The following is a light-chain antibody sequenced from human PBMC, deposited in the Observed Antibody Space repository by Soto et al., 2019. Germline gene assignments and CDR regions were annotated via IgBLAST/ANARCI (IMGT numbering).Light chain of an antibody. Sequence: DLPMTQSPSTLSASVGDRITITCRASQSFSSWLAWYQQKPGKAPKLLIYKASSLESGVPSRFSGSGSGTEFTLTISSLQPDDFATYYCQQYSSYPLTFGGGTKVEIK. CDR1: QSFSSW. CDR2: KAS. J-gene: IGKJ4*01. CDR3: QQYSSYPLT. V-gene: IGKV1-5*03.